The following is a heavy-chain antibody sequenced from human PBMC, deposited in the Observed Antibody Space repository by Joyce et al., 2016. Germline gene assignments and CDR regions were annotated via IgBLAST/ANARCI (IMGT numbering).Heavy chain of an antibody. D-gene: IGHD5-18*01. J-gene: IGHJ6*02. V-gene: IGHV3-7*01. CDR3: AREARMQLTYYYFGLDV. CDR1: GFMFSSYW. CDR2: RNQDGSEK. Sequence: EVQLVESGGRLVQPGGSLRLSCAASGFMFSSYWMIWVRQGQGKGMERVANRNQDGSEKNYVDSVKGRFTITRDNAKKSLYLQMNSLRAEDTAVYYCAREARMQLTYYYFGLDVWGQGTTVVVSS.